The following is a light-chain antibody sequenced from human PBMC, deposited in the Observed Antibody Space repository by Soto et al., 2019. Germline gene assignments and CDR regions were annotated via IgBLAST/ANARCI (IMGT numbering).Light chain of an antibody. CDR1: QSVSSRN. V-gene: IGKV3-20*01. Sequence: EIVLTQSPCTVSLSPGERATLSCRASQSVSSRNLAWYRQKPGQAPSLLIFGASNRATGIPDRFRGSGSGTDCTITISRLEPEDCAVYYCLRYGDSPPAYTFGQGTKMDIK. CDR2: GAS. J-gene: IGKJ2*01. CDR3: LRYGDSPPAYT.